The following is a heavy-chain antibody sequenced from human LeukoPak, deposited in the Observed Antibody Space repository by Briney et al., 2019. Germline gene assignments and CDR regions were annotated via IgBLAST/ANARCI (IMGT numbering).Heavy chain of an antibody. CDR1: GFTFSSYE. CDR2: ISSSGSTI. J-gene: IGHJ4*02. D-gene: IGHD2-2*01. CDR3: ARDERRGSMGFDY. V-gene: IGHV3-48*03. Sequence: GGSLRLSCAASGFTFSSYETNWVRQAPGKGLEWVSYISSSGSTIYYADSVKGRFTIPRDNAKNSLYLQMNSLRAEDTAVYYCARDERRGSMGFDYWGQGTLVTVSS.